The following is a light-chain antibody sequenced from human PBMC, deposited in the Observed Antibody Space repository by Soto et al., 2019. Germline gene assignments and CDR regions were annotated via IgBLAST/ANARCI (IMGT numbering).Light chain of an antibody. J-gene: IGKJ4*01. CDR2: DAS. CDR1: QSVSRN. V-gene: IGKV3-11*01. Sequence: EIVLTQSPATLSLSPRERDNLSCPASQSVSRNLAWYQQRPGQAPRLLIYDASNRATGIPARFSGSGSGTDFTLTISSLEPEDFAVYYCQQRSNWPPLSFGGGTKVDIK. CDR3: QQRSNWPPLS.